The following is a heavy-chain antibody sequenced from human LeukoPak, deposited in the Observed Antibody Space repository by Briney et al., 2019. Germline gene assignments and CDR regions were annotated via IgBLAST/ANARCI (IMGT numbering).Heavy chain of an antibody. CDR1: GYTFTGYY. J-gene: IGHJ4*02. CDR3: ASSLGYSGSWYYFDY. V-gene: IGHV1-2*02. Sequence: ASVKVSCKASGYTFTGYYMHWVRQAPGQGLEWMGWINPNSGGTNYAQKFQGRVTMTRDTSISTAYMELSRLRSDDTAVYYCASSLGYSGSWYYFDYWGQGTLVTVSS. CDR2: INPNSGGT. D-gene: IGHD6-13*01.